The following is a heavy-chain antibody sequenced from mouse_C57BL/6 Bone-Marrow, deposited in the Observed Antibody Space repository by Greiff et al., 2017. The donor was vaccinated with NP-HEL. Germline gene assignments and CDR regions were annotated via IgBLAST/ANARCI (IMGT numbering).Heavy chain of an antibody. D-gene: IGHD2-4*01. CDR3: ASPYDYDVAWFTY. CDR1: GFTFSSFG. Sequence: EVHLVESGGDLVKPGGSLKLSCAASGFTFSSFGMSWVRQTPDKRLEWVATISSGGSYTYYPDSVKGRFPISRDNAKNTLYLQMSSLKSEDTAMYYGASPYDYDVAWFTYWGQGTLVTVSA. CDR2: ISSGGSYT. V-gene: IGHV5-6*01. J-gene: IGHJ3*01.